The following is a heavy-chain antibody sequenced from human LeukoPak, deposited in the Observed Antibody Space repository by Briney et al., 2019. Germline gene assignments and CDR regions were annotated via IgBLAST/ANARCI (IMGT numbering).Heavy chain of an antibody. Sequence: GGSLRLSCAASGFTFISYAMSWVRQAPGKGLERVTGVHGGAGTTYYADSVKGRFTISRDNSKNTLYLQMNSLRAEDTAVYYCAKGITYYYYYYMDVWGKGTTVTVSS. CDR2: VHGGAGTT. CDR1: GFTFISYA. D-gene: IGHD5-24*01. J-gene: IGHJ6*03. V-gene: IGHV3-23*01. CDR3: AKGITYYYYYYMDV.